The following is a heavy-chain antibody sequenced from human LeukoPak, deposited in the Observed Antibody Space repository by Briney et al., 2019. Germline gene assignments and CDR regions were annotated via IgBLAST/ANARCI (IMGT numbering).Heavy chain of an antibody. Sequence: PSETLSLTCTVSGGSISSYYWSWIRQPPGKGLEWIGYIYYSGSTNYNPSLKSRVTISVDTSKNQFSLKLSSVTAADTAVYYCARRPGDPYNDYIWGSYRRGYYFDYWGQGTLVTVSS. CDR3: ARRPGDPYNDYIWGSYRRGYYFDY. D-gene: IGHD3-16*02. CDR1: GGSISSYY. J-gene: IGHJ4*02. V-gene: IGHV4-59*12. CDR2: IYYSGST.